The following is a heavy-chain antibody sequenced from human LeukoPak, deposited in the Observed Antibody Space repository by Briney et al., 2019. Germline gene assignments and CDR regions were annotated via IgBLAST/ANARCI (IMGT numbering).Heavy chain of an antibody. CDR2: IYYNGNT. CDR3: ARGLPGSSWHLGY. CDR1: GDSINGYY. J-gene: IGHJ4*02. Sequence: SETLSLTCTVSGDSINGYYWNWLRQPPGRGLEWIGWIYYNGNTAYNPYFKSRVTISVDTSKNQFSLKLNSVTAADTAVYYCARGLPGSSWHLGYWGQGTLVTVPS. V-gene: IGHV4-59*01. D-gene: IGHD6-13*01.